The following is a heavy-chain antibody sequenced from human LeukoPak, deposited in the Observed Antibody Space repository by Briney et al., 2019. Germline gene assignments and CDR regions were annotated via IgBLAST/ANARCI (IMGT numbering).Heavy chain of an antibody. CDR1: GFTFDDYA. V-gene: IGHV3-9*01. CDR2: ISWNSGSI. CDR3: AKDKHYYGSGTICD. J-gene: IGHJ4*02. D-gene: IGHD3-10*01. Sequence: GGSLRLSCAASGFTFDDYAMHWVRRAPGKGLEWVSGISWNSGSIGYADSVKGRFTISRDNAKNSLYLQMNSLRAEDTALYYCAKDKHYYGSGTICDWGQGTLVTVSS.